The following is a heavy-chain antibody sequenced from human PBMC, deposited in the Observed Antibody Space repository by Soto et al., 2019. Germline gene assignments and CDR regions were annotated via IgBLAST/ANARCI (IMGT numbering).Heavy chain of an antibody. V-gene: IGHV3-48*02. CDR2: IRTISSAI. CDR1: GFTFSDYP. D-gene: IGHD2-15*01. Sequence: GGSLRLSCAASGFTFSDYPMNWVRQAPGKGLEWVSSIRTISSAIYFADSVRGRFTISRDNARNSLYLQMTSLRDEDTAVYYCARETPSFDSWGQGTLITVSS. CDR3: ARETPSFDS. J-gene: IGHJ4*02.